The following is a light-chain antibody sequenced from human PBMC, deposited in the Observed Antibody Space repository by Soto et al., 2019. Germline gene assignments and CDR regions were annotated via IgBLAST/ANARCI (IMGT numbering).Light chain of an antibody. CDR1: QSVSSN. CDR3: QQYNNWPRT. Sequence: EIVMTQSPATLSVSPGERATLSCRASQSVSSNLAWYQQRHGKAPRLLIYGASTRDTGIPARFSGMGSWTESTLPLSRLQSEDFEVDYCQQYNNWPRTFGQGTKVDIK. V-gene: IGKV3-15*01. J-gene: IGKJ1*01. CDR2: GAS.